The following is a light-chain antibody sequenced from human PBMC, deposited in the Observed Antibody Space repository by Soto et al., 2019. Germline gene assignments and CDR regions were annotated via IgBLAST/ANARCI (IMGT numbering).Light chain of an antibody. Sequence: QSVLTQPPSVSGAPGQRVTLSCTGNSSNLGAGYDVHWYQQLPGATPKLVIFGNRNRPSGVPERFSGSKSGTSASLAITGLQAEVGADYYCQAYDYSLPASVFGGGTKVTVL. CDR1: SSNLGAGYD. J-gene: IGLJ3*02. CDR3: QAYDYSLPASV. V-gene: IGLV1-40*01. CDR2: GNR.